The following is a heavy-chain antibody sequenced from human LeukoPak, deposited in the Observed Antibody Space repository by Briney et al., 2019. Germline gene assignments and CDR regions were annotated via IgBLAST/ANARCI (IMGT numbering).Heavy chain of an antibody. Sequence: PSETLSLTCTVSGGSISSSSYYWGWIRQPPGKGLEWIGSIYYSGSTYYNPSLKSRVTISVDTSKNQFSLKLSSVTAADTAVYYRARRIGTSYFDYWGQGTLVTVSP. CDR2: IYYSGST. V-gene: IGHV4-39*01. CDR1: GGSISSSSYY. D-gene: IGHD1-1*01. J-gene: IGHJ4*02. CDR3: ARRIGTSYFDY.